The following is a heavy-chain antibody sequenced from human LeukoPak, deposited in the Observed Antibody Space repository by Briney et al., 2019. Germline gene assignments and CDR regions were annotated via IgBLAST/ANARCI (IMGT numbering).Heavy chain of an antibody. CDR2: IYSAGSI. J-gene: IGHJ4*02. CDR3: ARRAGAYTHPYDY. D-gene: IGHD3-16*01. Sequence: GGSLRLSCTVSGFTVSSNSMSWVRQAPGKVLEWVSFIYSAGSIYYSDSVKGRFTISIDNSKNTLYLQMNSLRAEDTAVYYCARRAGAYTHPYDYWGQGTLVTVSS. V-gene: IGHV3-53*01. CDR1: GFTVSSNS.